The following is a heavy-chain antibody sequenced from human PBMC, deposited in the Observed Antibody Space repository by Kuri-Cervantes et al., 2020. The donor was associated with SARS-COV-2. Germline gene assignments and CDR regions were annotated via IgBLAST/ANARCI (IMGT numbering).Heavy chain of an antibody. CDR3: ARGYCSSTSCFE. D-gene: IGHD2-2*01. Sequence: GESLKISCAASGFTFSSYWMHWVRQAPGKGLVWVSRISSDGSSTSYADSVKGRFTISRDNAKNTLYLQMNSLRAEDTAVYYCARGYCSSTSCFEWGQGTLVTVSS. CDR1: GFTFSSYW. V-gene: IGHV3-74*01. CDR2: ISSDGSST. J-gene: IGHJ4*02.